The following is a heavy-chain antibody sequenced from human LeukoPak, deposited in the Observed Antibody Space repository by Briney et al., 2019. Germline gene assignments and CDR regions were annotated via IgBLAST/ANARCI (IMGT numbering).Heavy chain of an antibody. J-gene: IGHJ6*04. Sequence: ASVKVSCKASGYTFTSSDINWGRQATGQGLEWKGWMNPNSGNTGYAQKFQGRVTMTRNTSISTAYMELSSLRSEDTAVYFFETDGRIRYFDWLLYPMDVWGKGTTVTISS. D-gene: IGHD3-9*01. CDR1: GYTFTSSD. CDR2: MNPNSGNT. CDR3: ETDGRIRYFDWLLYPMDV. V-gene: IGHV1-8*01.